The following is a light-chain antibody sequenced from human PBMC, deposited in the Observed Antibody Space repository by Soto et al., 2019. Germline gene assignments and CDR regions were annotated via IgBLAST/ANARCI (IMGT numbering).Light chain of an antibody. J-gene: IGLJ1*01. CDR1: SSDVGGYNY. CDR3: SSYTSSGTRV. V-gene: IGLV2-14*03. Sequence: QSALTQPASVSGSPGQSITISCTGTSSDVGGYNYVSWYQQHPGKAPKFMIYDFNSRPSGVSNRFSGSKSGNTASLTISGLQAEDEADYYCSSYTSSGTRVFGAGTKLTVL. CDR2: DFN.